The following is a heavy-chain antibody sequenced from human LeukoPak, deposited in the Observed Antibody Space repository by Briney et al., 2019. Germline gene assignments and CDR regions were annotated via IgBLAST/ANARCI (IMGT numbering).Heavy chain of an antibody. V-gene: IGHV3-30*18. CDR3: AKDLTTVTNVDY. CDR2: ISYDGSNK. D-gene: IGHD4-17*01. J-gene: IGHJ4*02. CDR1: GFTVSSNY. Sequence: PGGSLRLSCAASGFTVSSNYMSWVRQAPGKGLEWVAVISYDGSNKYYADSVKGRFTISRDNSKNTLYLQMNSLRAEDTAVYYCAKDLTTVTNVDYWGQGTLVTVSS.